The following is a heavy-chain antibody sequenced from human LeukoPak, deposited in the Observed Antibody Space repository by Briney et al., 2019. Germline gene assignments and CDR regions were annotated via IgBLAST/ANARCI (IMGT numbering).Heavy chain of an antibody. J-gene: IGHJ3*02. CDR1: GGSISSYY. CDR3: ARAKKQQQLVQGYAFDI. V-gene: IGHV4-59*01. D-gene: IGHD6-13*01. CDR2: IYYSGST. Sequence: SETLSLTCTVSGGSISSYYWSWIRQPPGKGLEWIGYIYYSGSTNYNPSLKSRVTISVDTSKNQFSLKLSSVTAADTAVYYCARAKKQQQLVQGYAFDIWGQGTMVTVSS.